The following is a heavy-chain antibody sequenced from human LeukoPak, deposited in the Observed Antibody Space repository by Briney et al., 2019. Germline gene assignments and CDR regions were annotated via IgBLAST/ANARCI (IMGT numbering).Heavy chain of an antibody. D-gene: IGHD3-10*01. CDR3: ARGRITMVRGISPGDY. Sequence: GASVKVSCKASGYTFTGYYMHWVRQAPGQGLEWMGWINPNSGGTSYAQKFQGRVTMTRDTSISTAYMELSRLRSDDTAVYYCARGRITMVRGISPGDYWGQGTLVTVSS. CDR1: GYTFTGYY. CDR2: INPNSGGT. V-gene: IGHV1-2*02. J-gene: IGHJ4*02.